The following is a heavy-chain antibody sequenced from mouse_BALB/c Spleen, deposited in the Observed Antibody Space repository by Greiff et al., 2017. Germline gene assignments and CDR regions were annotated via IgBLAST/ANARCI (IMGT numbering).Heavy chain of an antibody. J-gene: IGHJ2*01. CDR1: GYTFTNYW. CDR2: IYPGGGYT. D-gene: IGHD2-1*01. CDR3: ARLSGNYLYYFDY. V-gene: IGHV1-63*02. Sequence: VQGVESGAELVRPGTSVKISCKASGYTFTNYWLGWVKQRPGHGLEWIGDIYPGGGYTNYNEKFKGKATLTADTSSSTAYMQLSSLTSEDSAVYFCARLSGNYLYYFDYWGQGTTLTVSS.